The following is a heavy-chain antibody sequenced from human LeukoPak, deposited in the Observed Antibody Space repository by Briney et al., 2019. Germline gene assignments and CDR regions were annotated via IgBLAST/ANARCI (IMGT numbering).Heavy chain of an antibody. Sequence: GGSLRLSCAASGFTFSNYAMSWVRQAPGKGLEWLSSISDLGHLTNYADSVRGRFTISRDNAKNSLYLQMNSLRDEDTAVYYCARDRRYCSGGSCCSDYWGQGTLVTVSS. V-gene: IGHV3-21*01. J-gene: IGHJ4*02. CDR3: ARDRRYCSGGSCCSDY. D-gene: IGHD2-15*01. CDR1: GFTFSNYA. CDR2: ISDLGHLT.